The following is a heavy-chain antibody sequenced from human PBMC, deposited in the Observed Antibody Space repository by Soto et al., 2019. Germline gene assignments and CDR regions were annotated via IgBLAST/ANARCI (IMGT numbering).Heavy chain of an antibody. D-gene: IGHD3-16*01. CDR2: INHSGST. Sequence: SETLSLTCAVYGGSFSGYYWSWIRQPPGKGLEWIGEINHSGSTNYNPSLKSRVTISVDTSKNQFSLKLSSVTAADTAVYYCARKSTTFGVRGAFDIWGQGTMVTVSS. J-gene: IGHJ3*02. CDR3: ARKSTTFGVRGAFDI. V-gene: IGHV4-34*01. CDR1: GGSFSGYY.